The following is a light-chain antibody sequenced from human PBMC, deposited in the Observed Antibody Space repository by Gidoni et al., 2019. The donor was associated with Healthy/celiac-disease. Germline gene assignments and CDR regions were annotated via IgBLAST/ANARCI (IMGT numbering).Light chain of an antibody. J-gene: IGLJ2*01. Sequence: SYELPQPPSVSVSPGQTASITCSGDKLGDKYACWYHQKPGQSPVLVIYQDSKRPSGIPERFSGSNSGNTATLTISGTHAMDEADYYCQAWDSSTVVFGGGTKLTVL. CDR3: QAWDSSTVV. CDR2: QDS. CDR1: KLGDKY. V-gene: IGLV3-1*01.